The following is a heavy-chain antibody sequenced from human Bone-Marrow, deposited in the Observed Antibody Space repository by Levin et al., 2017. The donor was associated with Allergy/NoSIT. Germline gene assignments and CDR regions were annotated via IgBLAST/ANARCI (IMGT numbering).Heavy chain of an antibody. J-gene: IGHJ4*02. V-gene: IGHV4-39*01. CDR1: GGSISTITYY. Sequence: MPSETLSLTCTVSGGSISTITYYWGWIRQPPGKGLEWVGSIYYSGNTYYNPSLKSRVTISVDTSKNQFSLKLSSVTAADTAVYYCARIPIAVAGQDYWGQGTLVTVSS. CDR2: IYYSGNT. CDR3: ARIPIAVAGQDY. D-gene: IGHD6-19*01.